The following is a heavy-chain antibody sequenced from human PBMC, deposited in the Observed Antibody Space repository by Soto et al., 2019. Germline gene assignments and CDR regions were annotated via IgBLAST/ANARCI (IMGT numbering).Heavy chain of an antibody. Sequence: PGGSLRLSCAASGFTFSSYAMSWVRQAPGKGLEWVSGISGSGDSTYYADSVKGRFTISRDNSKKTVYLQMNSLRAEDTAVYYCARVPSSSGRAHFDYWGQGTLVTAPQ. CDR2: ISGSGDST. J-gene: IGHJ4*02. CDR3: ARVPSSSGRAHFDY. CDR1: GFTFSSYA. D-gene: IGHD2-15*01. V-gene: IGHV3-23*01.